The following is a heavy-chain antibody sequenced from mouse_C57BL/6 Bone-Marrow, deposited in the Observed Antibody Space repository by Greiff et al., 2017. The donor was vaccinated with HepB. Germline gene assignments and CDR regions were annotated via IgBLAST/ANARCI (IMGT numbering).Heavy chain of an antibody. CDR3: ARNRWLLACFAY. Sequence: EVQLQQSGAELVKPGASVKLSCTASGFNIKDYYMHWVKQRTEQGLEWIGRIDPEDGETKYAHKFQGKATITADTSANPAYLQLISLTSEDAAVYFCARNRWLLACFAYWGRGTLVTVSA. CDR2: IDPEDGET. V-gene: IGHV14-2*01. CDR1: GFNIKDYY. J-gene: IGHJ3*01. D-gene: IGHD2-3*01.